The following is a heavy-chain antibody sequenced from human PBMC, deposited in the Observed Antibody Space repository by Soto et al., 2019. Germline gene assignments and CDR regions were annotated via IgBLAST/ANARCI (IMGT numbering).Heavy chain of an antibody. V-gene: IGHV4-59*01. J-gene: IGHJ4*02. Sequence: SETLSLTCTVSGGSISSYYWSWIRQPPGKGLEWIGYIYYSGSTNYNPSLKSRVTISVDTSKNQFSLKLSSVTAADTAVYYCARVRIAVAPSIDYWGQGTLVTVS. CDR2: IYYSGST. CDR3: ARVRIAVAPSIDY. D-gene: IGHD6-19*01. CDR1: GGSISSYY.